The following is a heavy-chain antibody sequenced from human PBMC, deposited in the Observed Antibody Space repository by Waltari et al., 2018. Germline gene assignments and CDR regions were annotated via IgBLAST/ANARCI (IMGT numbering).Heavy chain of an antibody. CDR3: ARRGGGPYPFYFDY. CDR2: IDNYGTS. Sequence: QVQLQQWGAGLLKPSETLSFNCAVYGGSFSGYYCTWIRPPPGKGLEWIGEIDNYGTSNYNPSLRSRVTISKAESKNQFSLKLTSVTAADTAVYFCARRGGGPYPFYFDYWGQGTLVTVSS. D-gene: IGHD2-15*01. V-gene: IGHV4-34*01. CDR1: GGSFSGYY. J-gene: IGHJ4*02.